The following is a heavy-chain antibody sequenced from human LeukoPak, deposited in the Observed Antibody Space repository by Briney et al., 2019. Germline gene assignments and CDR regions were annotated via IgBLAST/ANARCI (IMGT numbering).Heavy chain of an antibody. Sequence: SETLSLTCTVSGGSISSDYWSWIRQPPGKGLEWIGYIYYSGSTNYNPSLKSRVTISVDTSKNQFSLKLSSVTAADTAVYYCARDVVGVVRSASSYYYYYYMDVWGKGATVTVSS. CDR1: GGSISSDY. D-gene: IGHD3-3*01. J-gene: IGHJ6*03. CDR2: IYYSGST. CDR3: ARDVVGVVRSASSYYYYYYMDV. V-gene: IGHV4-59*01.